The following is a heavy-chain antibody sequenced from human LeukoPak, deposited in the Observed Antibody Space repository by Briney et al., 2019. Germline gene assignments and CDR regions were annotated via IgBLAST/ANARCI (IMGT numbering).Heavy chain of an antibody. CDR1: GFTFSSYS. CDR3: ARSLGSGTYYDFDY. Sequence: GGSLRLSCAASGFTFSSYSMNWVRQAPGKGLEWVSYISSGSGTIYYADSVKGRFTISRDNAKNSLYLQMNSLRAEDTAVYYCARSLGSGTYYDFDYWGQGTLVTVSS. V-gene: IGHV3-48*04. CDR2: ISSGSGTI. J-gene: IGHJ4*02. D-gene: IGHD3-10*01.